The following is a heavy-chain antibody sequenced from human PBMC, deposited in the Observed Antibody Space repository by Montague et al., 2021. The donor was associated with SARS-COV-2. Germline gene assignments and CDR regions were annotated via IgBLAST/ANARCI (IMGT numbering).Heavy chain of an antibody. J-gene: IGHJ3*02. CDR1: GYTFTSYY. CDR2: INPSGDTT. CDR3: AREKVLQTLPHGFDI. Sequence: SVKVSCKASGYTFTSYYMYWVRQAPGQGLEWMGIINPSGDTTSYAQKFQGRVTMTRDTSTSTVYMELSSLRSEDTAVYYCAREKVLQTLPHGFDIWGQGTMVTVSS. V-gene: IGHV1-46*01. D-gene: IGHD3-16*01.